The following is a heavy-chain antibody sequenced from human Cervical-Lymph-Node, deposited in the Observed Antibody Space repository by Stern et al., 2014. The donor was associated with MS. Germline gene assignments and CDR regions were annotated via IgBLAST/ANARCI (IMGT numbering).Heavy chain of an antibody. Sequence: VQLVESGAEVTKPGSSVKVSCKASGGTFSKFPSSWVRQAPGKGLEWMGGTFPVFGTPTYAQEFRGRVTMTADVSTSTVYMELSSLRSDDTAVYYCALSSETSDRWYSLGYDLWGQGTLVTVSS. CDR3: ALSSETSDRWYSLGYDL. CDR2: TFPVFGTP. V-gene: IGHV1-69*01. J-gene: IGHJ5*02. D-gene: IGHD6-13*01. CDR1: GGTFSKFP.